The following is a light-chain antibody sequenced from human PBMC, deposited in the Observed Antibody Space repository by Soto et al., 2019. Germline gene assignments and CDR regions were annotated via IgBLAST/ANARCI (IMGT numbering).Light chain of an antibody. CDR3: QQFGPSPT. Sequence: EIVLTPSPGTLSLSPGERATLSCRASESVASNYLAWYQQKPGQAPRLLVYGPSTRATGIPDRFSGSGSGTEFTLTITRLDPEDFAVYFCQQFGPSPTFGQGTKVDIK. J-gene: IGKJ1*01. CDR1: ESVASNY. V-gene: IGKV3-20*01. CDR2: GPS.